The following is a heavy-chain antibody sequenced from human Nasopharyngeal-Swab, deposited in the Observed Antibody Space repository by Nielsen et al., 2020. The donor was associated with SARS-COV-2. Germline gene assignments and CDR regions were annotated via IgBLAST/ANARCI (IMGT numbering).Heavy chain of an antibody. D-gene: IGHD3-9*01. J-gene: IGHJ6*02. V-gene: IGHV4-59*01. CDR2: VYYSGGT. CDR3: ARVPRYYYYGMDV. Sequence: SETLSLTSTVSGASMTNYYWSWIRQPPGKGLEWIGYVYYSGGTTYNPSLKSRVTISVDTSKNQFSLRLTSVTTADTAVYYCARVPRYYYYGMDVWGQGTTVTVSS. CDR1: GASMTNYY.